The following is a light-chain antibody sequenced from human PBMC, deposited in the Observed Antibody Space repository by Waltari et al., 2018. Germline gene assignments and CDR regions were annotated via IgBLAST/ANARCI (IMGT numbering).Light chain of an antibody. V-gene: IGLV2-11*01. J-gene: IGLJ3*02. CDR3: CSYAGRYTWV. CDR1: SSDVGSNNR. Sequence: QSALTQPRSVSGSPGQSVTISCTGASSDVGSNNRVSWYQQSPGTAPKLIIHDVDKRPAGFPDRFSGSKSGNTASLTISGLQGEDEADYYCCSYAGRYTWVFGGGTKLTVL. CDR2: DVD.